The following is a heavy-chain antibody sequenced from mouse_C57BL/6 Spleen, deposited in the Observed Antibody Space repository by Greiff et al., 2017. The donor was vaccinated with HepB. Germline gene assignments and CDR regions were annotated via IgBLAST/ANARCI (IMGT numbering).Heavy chain of an antibody. Sequence: EVQLVESEGGLVQPGSSMKLSCTASGFTFSDYYMAWVRQVPEKGLEWVANINYDGSSTYYLDSLKSRFLISRDNAKNILYLQMSSLKSEDTATYYCARGGGYDGVGFAYWGQGTLVTVSA. J-gene: IGHJ3*01. D-gene: IGHD2-2*01. CDR1: GFTFSDYY. CDR3: ARGGGYDGVGFAY. V-gene: IGHV5-16*01. CDR2: INYDGSST.